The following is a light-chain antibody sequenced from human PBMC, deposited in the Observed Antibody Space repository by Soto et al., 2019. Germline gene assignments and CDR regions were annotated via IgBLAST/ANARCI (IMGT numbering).Light chain of an antibody. V-gene: IGLV2-14*01. J-gene: IGLJ1*01. CDR1: SSDVGGYNY. Sequence: QSLLTQSASVSGSPGQSIAISCTGTSSDVGGYNYVSWYQQHPGKAPKLIIYDVTNRPSGVSNRFSGSKSGNTASLTISGLQAEDEADYYCSSYTSSSTYVFGTGTKVTVL. CDR3: SSYTSSSTYV. CDR2: DVT.